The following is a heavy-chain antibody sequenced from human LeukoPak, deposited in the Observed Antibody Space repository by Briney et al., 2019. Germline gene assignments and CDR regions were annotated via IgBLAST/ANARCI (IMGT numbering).Heavy chain of an antibody. D-gene: IGHD1-26*01. J-gene: IGHJ4*02. CDR3: ARDQGGATSY. CDR1: GFTSSSYE. Sequence: GGSLRLSCAASGFTSSSYEMNWVRQAPGKGLEWVSYISSSGSTIYYADSVKGRFTISRDNAKNSLYLQMDSLRAEDTAVYYCARDQGGATSYWSQGTLVTVSS. V-gene: IGHV3-48*03. CDR2: ISSSGSTI.